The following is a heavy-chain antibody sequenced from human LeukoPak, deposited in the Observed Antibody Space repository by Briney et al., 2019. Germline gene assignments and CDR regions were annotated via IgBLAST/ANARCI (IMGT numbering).Heavy chain of an antibody. CDR2: IYYSGST. V-gene: IGHV4-59*01. CDR1: GGSISSYY. D-gene: IGHD3-16*01. Sequence: SETLSLTCAVYGGSISSYYWSWIRQPPGKGLEWIGYIYYSGSTNYNPSLKSRVTISVDTSKNQFSLKLSSVTAADTAVYYCASSGSFGYFDYWGQGTLVTVSS. J-gene: IGHJ4*02. CDR3: ASSGSFGYFDY.